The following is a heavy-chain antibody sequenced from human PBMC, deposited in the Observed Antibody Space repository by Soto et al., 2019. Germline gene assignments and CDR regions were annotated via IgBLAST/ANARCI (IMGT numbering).Heavy chain of an antibody. CDR2: ISYDGSDK. D-gene: IGHD6-19*01. CDR3: AKDSWSSGWGWFDP. CDR1: GFAFGSDG. V-gene: IGHV3-30*18. Sequence: QVKLVESGGGVVQPGRSLRLSCAASGFAFGSDGMHWVRQAPGKGLEWVALISYDGSDKYYADSVKGRFTISRDDSKNTLYLQMNSLRADDTAVFYCAKDSWSSGWGWFDPWGQGTLVTVSS. J-gene: IGHJ5*02.